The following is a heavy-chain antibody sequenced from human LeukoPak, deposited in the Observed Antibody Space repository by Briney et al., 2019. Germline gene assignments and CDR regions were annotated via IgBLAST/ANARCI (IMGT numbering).Heavy chain of an antibody. J-gene: IGHJ4*02. V-gene: IGHV3-20*04. CDR2: INWNGGST. CDR1: GFTFDDYG. D-gene: IGHD1-14*01. Sequence: GGSLRLSCAASGFTFDDYGMSWVRQAPGKGLEWVSGINWNGGSTGYADSVKGRFTISRDNAKNSLYLQVNSLRAEDTALYYCAKGNTITPDYWGQGTLVTVSS. CDR3: AKGNTITPDY.